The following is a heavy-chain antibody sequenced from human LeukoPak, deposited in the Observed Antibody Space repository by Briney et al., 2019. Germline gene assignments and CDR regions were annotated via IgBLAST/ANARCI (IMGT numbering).Heavy chain of an antibody. D-gene: IGHD6-13*01. J-gene: IGHJ3*02. V-gene: IGHV3-7*01. Sequence: PGGSLRLSCAASAFTLSGYWMTWVRQAPGKGLEWVANINRDGSEKHYVDSVKGRFTISRDNATNSLFLQMDSLRAEDTALYFCARDDGGRYSAGWYDAFDIWGPGTMVTVSS. CDR3: ARDDGGRYSAGWYDAFDI. CDR2: INRDGSEK. CDR1: AFTLSGYW.